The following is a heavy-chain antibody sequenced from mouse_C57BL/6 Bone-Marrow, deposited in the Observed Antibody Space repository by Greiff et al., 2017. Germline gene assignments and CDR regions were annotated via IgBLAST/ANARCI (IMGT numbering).Heavy chain of an antibody. J-gene: IGHJ2*01. Sequence: QVQLQQPGAELVKPGASVKMSCKASGYTFTSYWITWVKQRPGQGLEWIGDIYPGSGSTNYNEKFKSKATLTVDTSSSTAYMQLSSLPSEDSAVYYCARRTTVVAHFDYWGQGTTLTVSS. D-gene: IGHD1-1*01. V-gene: IGHV1-55*01. CDR2: IYPGSGST. CDR3: ARRTTVVAHFDY. CDR1: GYTFTSYW.